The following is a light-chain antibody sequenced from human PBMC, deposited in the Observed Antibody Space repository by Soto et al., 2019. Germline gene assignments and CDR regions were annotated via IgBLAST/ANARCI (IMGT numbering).Light chain of an antibody. J-gene: IGLJ3*02. V-gene: IGLV1-40*01. CDR3: QSFDSSLTGWV. CDR1: SSNIGAGYD. CDR2: ANT. Sequence: QSVLTQPPSVSGAPGQRVTISCTGSSSNIGAGYDVHWYQQLPGTAPTLLIPANTDRPSGVPDRFSGSKSGTSASLAITGLQTEDEADYYCQSFDSSLTGWVFGGGTKLTVL.